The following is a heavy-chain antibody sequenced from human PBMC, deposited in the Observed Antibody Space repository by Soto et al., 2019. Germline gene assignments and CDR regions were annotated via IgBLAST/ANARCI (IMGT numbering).Heavy chain of an antibody. D-gene: IGHD6-6*01. CDR3: ARLGRSSFLNWFDP. Sequence: MQPHPWTVAEGKIISRSDYRVSKQKPPGKGLEWIGSIYYSGSTYYNPSLKSRVTISVDTSKNQFSLKLSSVTAADTAVYYCARLGRSSFLNWFDPWGQGTLVTVSS. J-gene: IGHJ5*02. CDR2: IYYSGST. V-gene: IGHV4-39*01. CDR1: EGKIISRSDY.